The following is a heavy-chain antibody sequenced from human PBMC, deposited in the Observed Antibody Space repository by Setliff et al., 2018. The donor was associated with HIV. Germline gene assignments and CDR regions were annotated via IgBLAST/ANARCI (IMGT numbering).Heavy chain of an antibody. V-gene: IGHV3-23*01. CDR2: ILSTGGRT. CDR3: AKELAASGLGYFDS. D-gene: IGHD3-22*01. CDR1: GFTFSNYA. J-gene: IGHJ4*02. Sequence: GGSLRLSCAASGFTFSNYAMSWVRQAPGEGLEWVSAILSTGGRTFYADSVKGRFTISRDNSKNTVYLQMNSLRAEDTAECYCAKELAASGLGYFDSWGRGILVTVSS.